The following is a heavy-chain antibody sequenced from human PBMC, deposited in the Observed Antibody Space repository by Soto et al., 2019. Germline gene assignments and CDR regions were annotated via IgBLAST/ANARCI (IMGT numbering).Heavy chain of an antibody. Sequence: GGSLRLSCAASGFTFNSYAMSWVRQAPGKGLEWVSAISGSGSTTYYADPVKGRFTISRDNSRNTLYLQMNSLRAEDTAVFYCAKEGGHCGGDCDHYYYYGMDVWGQGTTVTVSS. CDR2: ISGSGSTT. CDR1: GFTFNSYA. D-gene: IGHD2-21*02. CDR3: AKEGGHCGGDCDHYYYYGMDV. J-gene: IGHJ6*02. V-gene: IGHV3-23*01.